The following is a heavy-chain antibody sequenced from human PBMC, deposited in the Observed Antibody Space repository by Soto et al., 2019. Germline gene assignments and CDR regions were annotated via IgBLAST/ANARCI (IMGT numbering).Heavy chain of an antibody. Sequence: PSETLSLTCTASGDSISSYYCSWLRQPPGKGLEWIGYIYYSGSTNYNPSLKSRVTISVDTSKNQFSLKLSSVTAADTAVYYCARERDYDFWSGYNYYGMDVWGQGTTVTVSS. CDR3: ARERDYDFWSGYNYYGMDV. CDR2: IYYSGST. CDR1: GDSISSYY. J-gene: IGHJ6*02. V-gene: IGHV4-59*01. D-gene: IGHD3-3*01.